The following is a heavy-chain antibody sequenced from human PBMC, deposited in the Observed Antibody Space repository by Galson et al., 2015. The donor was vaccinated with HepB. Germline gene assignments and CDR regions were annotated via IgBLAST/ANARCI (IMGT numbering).Heavy chain of an antibody. D-gene: IGHD3-22*01. CDR1: GYTFTSYG. V-gene: IGHV1-18*01. CDR3: ARESSDYYDSSGYYYWKY. CDR2: ISAYNGNT. J-gene: IGHJ4*02. Sequence: SVKVSCKASGYTFTSYGISWVRQAPGQGLEWMGWISAYNGNTNYAQKLQGRVSMTTDTSTSTAYMELRSLRSDDTAVYYCARESSDYYDSSGYYYWKYWGQGTLVTVSS.